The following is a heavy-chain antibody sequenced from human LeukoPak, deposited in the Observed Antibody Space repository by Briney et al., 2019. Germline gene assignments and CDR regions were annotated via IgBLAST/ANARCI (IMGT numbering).Heavy chain of an antibody. Sequence: PGESLKVSCKGSGYSFTSYWIGWVRQMPGKGLEWMGIIYPGDSDTRYSPSFQGQVTISADKSISTAYLQWSSLKASDTAMYYCARQRKSIAARGDYYYYMDVWGKGTTVTVSS. V-gene: IGHV5-51*01. CDR1: GYSFTSYW. D-gene: IGHD6-6*01. CDR3: ARQRKSIAARGDYYYYMDV. J-gene: IGHJ6*03. CDR2: IYPGDSDT.